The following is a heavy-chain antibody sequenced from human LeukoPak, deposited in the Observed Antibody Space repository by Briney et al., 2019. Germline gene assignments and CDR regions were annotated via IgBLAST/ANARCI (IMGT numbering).Heavy chain of an antibody. CDR1: GVTITTTTYY. V-gene: IGHV4-39*01. Sequence: KPSETLSLTCTLSGVTITTTTYYWGWIRQPPGKGLEWIGSSYYSGNTYYNPSLKSPLTISISTSRKQFSLNLSSVTAADTAVYYCASTRGFGELLGEGFYPWCEGTLVIVSS. CDR2: SYYSGNT. D-gene: IGHD3-10*01. J-gene: IGHJ5*02. CDR3: ASTRGFGELLGEGFYP.